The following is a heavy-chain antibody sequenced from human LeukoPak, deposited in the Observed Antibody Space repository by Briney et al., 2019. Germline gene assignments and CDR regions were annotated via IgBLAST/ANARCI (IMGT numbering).Heavy chain of an antibody. Sequence: TSETLSLTCAVSRYSINSVSSSFFWGWIRQPPGKGLEWIGSINRSGATYYNPSLKSRVAISVDTSTNHFSLSLNSVTAADTAVYYCTRVSVAGAFVDWGQGTVVTVSS. CDR3: TRVSVAGAFVD. CDR2: INRSGAT. J-gene: IGHJ4*02. CDR1: RYSINSVSSSFF. V-gene: IGHV4-38-2*01. D-gene: IGHD6-19*01.